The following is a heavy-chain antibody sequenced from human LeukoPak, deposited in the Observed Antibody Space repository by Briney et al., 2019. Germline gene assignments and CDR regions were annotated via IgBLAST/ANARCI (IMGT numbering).Heavy chain of an antibody. CDR1: GFTFSNYH. V-gene: IGHV3-21*01. CDR3: AREYSGSYS. D-gene: IGHD1-26*01. J-gene: IGHJ4*02. Sequence: GGSLRLSCVASGFTFSNYHMNWVRQAPGKGLEWVSSITTSSGYIYYSDSVRGRFTISRDNAKNSLYLQMNSLRAEDTAVYYCAREYSGSYSWGQGTLVTVSS. CDR2: ITTSSGYI.